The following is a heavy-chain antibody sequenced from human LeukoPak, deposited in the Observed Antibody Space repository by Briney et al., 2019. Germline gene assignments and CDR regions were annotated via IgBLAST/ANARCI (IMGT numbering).Heavy chain of an antibody. CDR2: IYYSGST. CDR1: GGSISSGGYY. V-gene: IGHV4-61*08. J-gene: IGHJ4*02. CDR3: ARHVRTTTSYYFDY. Sequence: PSQTLSLTCTVSGGSISSGGYYWSWIRQPPGKGLEWIGYIYYSGSTNYNPSLKSRVTISVDTSKNQFSLKLSSVTAADTAVYYCARHVRTTTSYYFDYWGQGTLVTVSS. D-gene: IGHD4/OR15-4a*01.